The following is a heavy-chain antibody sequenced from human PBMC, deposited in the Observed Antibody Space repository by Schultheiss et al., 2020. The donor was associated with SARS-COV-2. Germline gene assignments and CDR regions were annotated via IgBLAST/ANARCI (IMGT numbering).Heavy chain of an antibody. CDR1: GGSISSGDYY. CDR2: IYHSGST. Sequence: SETLSLTCTVSGGSISSGDYYWSWIRQPPGKGLEWIGEIYHSGSTNYNPSLKSRVTISVDTSKNQFSLKLSSVTAADTAVYYCARDRRDYSSSSWFDPWGQGTLVTVSS. V-gene: IGHV4-39*07. D-gene: IGHD6-6*01. J-gene: IGHJ5*02. CDR3: ARDRRDYSSSSWFDP.